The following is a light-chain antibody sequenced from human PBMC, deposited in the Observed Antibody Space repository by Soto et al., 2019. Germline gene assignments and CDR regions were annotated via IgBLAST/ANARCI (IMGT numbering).Light chain of an antibody. J-gene: IGKJ5*01. Sequence: IQMTQSPPSLSASVEDRVTITCRASQSVVTYLDWYHQKPWKAPKLLMFGGSTLQSGVPSRFSGSGSGTDLNFTITSLQPEDFATYYCQQRFGVPITFGQGTRLEIK. CDR2: GGS. CDR1: QSVVTY. V-gene: IGKV1-39*01. CDR3: QQRFGVPIT.